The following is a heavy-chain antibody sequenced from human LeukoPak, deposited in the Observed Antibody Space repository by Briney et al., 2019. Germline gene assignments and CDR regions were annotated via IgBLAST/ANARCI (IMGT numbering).Heavy chain of an antibody. D-gene: IGHD3-10*01. CDR1: GFNFNSYP. Sequence: GGSLRLSCVASGFNFNSYPMNWVRQAPGKGLEWVGLISLDGSDKYYGDSVEGRFTISRDNSKNTLYLQMNSLSAEDTAVYYCARVLGFGSPPAYWGQGTQVFVSS. J-gene: IGHJ4*02. V-gene: IGHV3-30*04. CDR2: ISLDGSDK. CDR3: ARVLGFGSPPAY.